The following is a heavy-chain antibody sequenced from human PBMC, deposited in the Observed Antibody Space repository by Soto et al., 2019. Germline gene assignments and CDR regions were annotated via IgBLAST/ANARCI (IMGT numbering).Heavy chain of an antibody. V-gene: IGHV4-4*02. CDR3: ARLTRDYSIGRAMDV. CDR1: GGSISSSNW. CDR2: IYHSGST. J-gene: IGHJ6*02. D-gene: IGHD4-4*01. Sequence: QVQLQESGPGLVKPSGTLSLTCAVSGGSISSSNWWSWVRQPPGKGLEWIGEIYHSGSTNYNPSLKSRVTIAVDKTKNQFSLKLSSVTAADTAVYYCARLTRDYSIGRAMDVWGQGTTVTVSS.